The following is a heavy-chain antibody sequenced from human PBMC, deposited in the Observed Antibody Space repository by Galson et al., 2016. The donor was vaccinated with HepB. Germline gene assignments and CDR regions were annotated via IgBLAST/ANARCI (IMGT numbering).Heavy chain of an antibody. CDR2: IYHTGTS. V-gene: IGHV4-4*02. CDR1: GASISDSNW. Sequence: SETLSLTCDVSGASISDSNWWTWVRQVPGKGLEWIGEIYHTGTSNNNPFLNSRFTLSLDKSRNQFSLNITSLTAADTAVYYCARAAIIPGARMVFDSWGQGILVTVSS. J-gene: IGHJ5*01. D-gene: IGHD2-2*01. CDR3: ARAAIIPGARMVFDS.